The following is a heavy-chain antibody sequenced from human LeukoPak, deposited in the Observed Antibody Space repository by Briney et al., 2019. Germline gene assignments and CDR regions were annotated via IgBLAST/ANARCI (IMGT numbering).Heavy chain of an antibody. V-gene: IGHV4-31*03. CDR3: ARDPYYYGSGDY. CDR2: IYYSGST. Sequence: SETLSLTCTVSGGSISSGGYYWSWIRQHPGKGLEWIGYIYYSGSTYYNPSLKSRVTISVDTSKNQFSLKLSSVTAADTAVYYCARDPYYYGSGDYWGQGTLVTVSS. CDR1: GGSISSGGYY. D-gene: IGHD3-10*01. J-gene: IGHJ4*02.